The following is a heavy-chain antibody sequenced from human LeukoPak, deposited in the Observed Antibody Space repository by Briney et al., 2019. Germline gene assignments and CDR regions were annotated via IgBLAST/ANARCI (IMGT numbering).Heavy chain of an antibody. Sequence: GGSLRLSCAASGFTFSSYSMNWVRQAPGEGLEWVSSISSSSSYIYYADSVKGRFTISRDNAKNSLYLQMNSLRAEDTAVYYCARDLYRGDYYDSSGYYGYWGQGTLVTVSS. CDR3: ARDLYRGDYYDSSGYYGY. J-gene: IGHJ4*02. CDR1: GFTFSSYS. D-gene: IGHD3-22*01. CDR2: ISSSSSYI. V-gene: IGHV3-21*01.